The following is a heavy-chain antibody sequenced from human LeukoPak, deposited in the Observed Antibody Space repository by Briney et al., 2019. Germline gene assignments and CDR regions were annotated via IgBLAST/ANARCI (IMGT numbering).Heavy chain of an antibody. Sequence: SETLSLTCTVSGGSISSSSYYWGWIRQPPGKGLEWICSIYYSGSTYYNPSLKSRVTISVDTPKNQFSLKLSSLTAADTAVYYCARHWVTSSSTNWFDPWGQGALVTVSS. CDR3: ARHWVTSSSTNWFDP. V-gene: IGHV4-39*01. D-gene: IGHD6-6*01. J-gene: IGHJ5*02. CDR2: IYYSGST. CDR1: GGSISSSSYY.